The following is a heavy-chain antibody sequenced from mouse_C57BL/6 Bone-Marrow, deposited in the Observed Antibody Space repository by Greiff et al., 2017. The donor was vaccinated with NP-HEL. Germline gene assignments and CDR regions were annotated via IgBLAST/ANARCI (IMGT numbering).Heavy chain of an antibody. CDR3: ARSYGYDIAY. D-gene: IGHD2-2*01. CDR2: INPSSGYS. Sequence: VQLQQSGGELAKPGASVKLSCKASGYTFTSYWMHWVRQRPGKGLEWVGYINPSSGYSKYNQKFKDKVTLTADKATSTVYMQLSSLTYEDSAVYYYARSYGYDIAYWGQGTLVTVSA. J-gene: IGHJ3*01. CDR1: GYTFTSYW. V-gene: IGHV1-7*01.